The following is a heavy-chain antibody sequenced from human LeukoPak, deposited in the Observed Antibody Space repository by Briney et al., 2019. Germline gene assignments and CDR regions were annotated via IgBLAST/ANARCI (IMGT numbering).Heavy chain of an antibody. V-gene: IGHV3-48*04. J-gene: IGHJ3*02. Sequence: GGSLRLSCVASGFAFNIYSMNWVRQAPGKGLEWVSYIKYDSSTIYYGDSVKGRFTISRDNVKNSLYLQVSSLRAEDTAVYYCVRDGREGFDIWGHGTLVIVSS. D-gene: IGHD5-24*01. CDR2: IKYDSSTI. CDR3: VRDGREGFDI. CDR1: GFAFNIYS.